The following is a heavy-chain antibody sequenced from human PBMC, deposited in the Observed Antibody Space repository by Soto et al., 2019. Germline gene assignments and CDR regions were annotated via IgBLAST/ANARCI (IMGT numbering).Heavy chain of an antibody. CDR3: ARQTYYYGSGSYYLGNYYYGMDV. Sequence: RDAVNLSCKGSGYSFTSYWIGWVRQMPGKGLEWMGIIYPGDSDTRYSPSFQGQVTISADKSISTAYLQWSSLKASDTAMYYCARQTYYYGSGSYYLGNYYYGMDVWGQGTTVTVSS. CDR1: GYSFTSYW. CDR2: IYPGDSDT. V-gene: IGHV5-51*01. D-gene: IGHD3-10*01. J-gene: IGHJ6*02.